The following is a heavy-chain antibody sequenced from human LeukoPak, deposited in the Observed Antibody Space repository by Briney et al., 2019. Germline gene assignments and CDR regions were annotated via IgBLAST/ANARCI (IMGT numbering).Heavy chain of an antibody. CDR1: GGSFSGYY. Sequence: PSETLSLTCAVYGGSFSGYYWSWIRQPPGKGLEWIGEINHSGSTNYNPSLKSRVTISVDTSKNQFSLKLTSVTAADTAVYYCARQLGPIYYYAMDVWGQGTTVTVSS. CDR3: ARQLGPIYYYAMDV. D-gene: IGHD2-21*01. J-gene: IGHJ6*02. V-gene: IGHV4-34*01. CDR2: INHSGST.